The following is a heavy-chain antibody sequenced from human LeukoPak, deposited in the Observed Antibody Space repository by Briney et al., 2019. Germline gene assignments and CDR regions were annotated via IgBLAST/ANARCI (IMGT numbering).Heavy chain of an antibody. J-gene: IGHJ6*02. CDR1: GFTFSSYA. CDR2: IKSKTDGGTT. V-gene: IGHV3-15*01. CDR3: TTVDCGLHTNYYYYGMDV. Sequence: PGGSLRLSCAASGFTFSSYAMSWVRQAPGKGLEWVGRIKSKTDGGTTDYAAPVKGRFTISRDDSKNTLYLQMNSLKTEDTAVYYCTTVDCGLHTNYYYYGMDVWGQGTTVTVSS. D-gene: IGHD5-24*01.